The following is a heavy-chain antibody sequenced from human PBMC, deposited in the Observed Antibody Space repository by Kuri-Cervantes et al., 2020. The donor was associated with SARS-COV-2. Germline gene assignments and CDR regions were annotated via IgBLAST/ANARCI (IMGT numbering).Heavy chain of an antibody. J-gene: IGHJ4*02. V-gene: IGHV4-39*01. Sequence: SETLSLTCTVSGDSITSSIGGSSSYWGWIRQPPGKGLEWIASVHYSGSTYYNPSLKSRVTISVDTSKNQFSLKLSSVTAADTAVYYCARLNGGSYYIVSEFDYWGQGTLVTVSS. D-gene: IGHD1-26*01. CDR2: VHYSGST. CDR3: ARLNGGSYYIVSEFDY. CDR1: GDSITSSIGGSSSY.